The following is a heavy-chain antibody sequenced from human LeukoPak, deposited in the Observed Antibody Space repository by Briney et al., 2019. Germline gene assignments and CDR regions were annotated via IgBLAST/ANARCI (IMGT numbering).Heavy chain of an antibody. Sequence: GGSLRLSCAASGFTFSSYAMSWVRQAPGKGLEWVSAISTSGDRTYYADSVKGRFTISRDNSKNTLYLQMNSLRAEDMAVYYCARIEWERLGRAFDIWGQGTMVTVSS. CDR1: GFTFSSYA. CDR2: ISTSGDRT. CDR3: ARIEWERLGRAFDI. V-gene: IGHV3-23*01. D-gene: IGHD1-26*01. J-gene: IGHJ3*02.